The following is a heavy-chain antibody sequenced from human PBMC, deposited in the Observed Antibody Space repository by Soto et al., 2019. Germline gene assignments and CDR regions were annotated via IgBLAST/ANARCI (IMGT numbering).Heavy chain of an antibody. CDR3: ARDLPYSGYDSGTYYFDY. CDR1: GYTFTSYG. J-gene: IGHJ4*02. Sequence: QVKLVQSGAEVKKPGASVKVSCKASGYTFTSYGISWVRQAPGQGLEWMGWISAYNGNTNYAQKLQGRVTMTTDTSTSTAYMELRSLRSDDTAVYYCARDLPYSGYDSGTYYFDYWGQGTLVTVSS. V-gene: IGHV1-18*04. CDR2: ISAYNGNT. D-gene: IGHD5-12*01.